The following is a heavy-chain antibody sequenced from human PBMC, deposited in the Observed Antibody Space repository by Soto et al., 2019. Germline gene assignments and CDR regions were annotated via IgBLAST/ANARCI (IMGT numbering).Heavy chain of an antibody. CDR2: IWYDGSNK. Sequence: PGGSLRLSCAASGFTFSSYGMHWVRQAPGKGLEWVAVIWYDGSNKYYADSVKGRFTISRDNSKNTLYLQMNSLRAEDTAVYDCARDYVHCTSTSCDPVHYYYYGMHVWSQGTTVTVSS. J-gene: IGHJ6*02. CDR3: ARDYVHCTSTSCDPVHYYYYGMHV. D-gene: IGHD2-2*01. CDR1: GFTFSSYG. V-gene: IGHV3-33*01.